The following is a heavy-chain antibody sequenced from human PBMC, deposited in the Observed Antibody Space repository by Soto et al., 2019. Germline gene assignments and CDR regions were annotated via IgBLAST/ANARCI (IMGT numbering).Heavy chain of an antibody. D-gene: IGHD3-22*01. CDR1: GGSISSGGYY. Sequence: QSLTCTVSGGSISSGGYYWSWIRQHPGKGLEWIGYIYYSGSTYYNPSLKSRVTISVDTSKNQFSLKLSSVTAADTAVYYCARDSGYYPYGMDVWGQGTTVTVSS. V-gene: IGHV4-31*03. CDR2: IYYSGST. J-gene: IGHJ6*02. CDR3: ARDSGYYPYGMDV.